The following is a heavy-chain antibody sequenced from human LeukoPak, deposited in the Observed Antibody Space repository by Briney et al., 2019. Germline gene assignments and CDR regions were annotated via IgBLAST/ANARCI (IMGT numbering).Heavy chain of an antibody. CDR2: ISGNGDIT. CDR3: AKDLRGTLSSRGPFEY. V-gene: IGHV3-23*01. D-gene: IGHD1-1*01. J-gene: IGHJ4*02. CDR1: GFIFRNQW. Sequence: PAGGSLRLSCAASGFIFRNQWMHWVRQAPEKGLEWVSAISGNGDITYYADTVKGRFSGSRDNSKNTLYLQLNSLRAEDTAVYYCAKDLRGTLSSRGPFEYWGQGTLVTVSS.